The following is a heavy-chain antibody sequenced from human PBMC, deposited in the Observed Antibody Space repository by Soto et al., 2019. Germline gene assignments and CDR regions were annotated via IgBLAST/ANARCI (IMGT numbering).Heavy chain of an antibody. J-gene: IGHJ6*02. CDR1: GFTFSSYS. CDR2: ISSSSSYI. D-gene: IGHD2-21*02. V-gene: IGHV3-21*01. CDR3: ARVPSKHIVVVTGLYYYYGMDV. Sequence: LRLSCAASGFTFSSYSMNWVRQAPGKGLEWVSSISSSSSYIYYADSVKGRFTISRDNAKNSLYLQMNSLRAEDTAVYYCARVPSKHIVVVTGLYYYYGMDVWGQGTTVTVSS.